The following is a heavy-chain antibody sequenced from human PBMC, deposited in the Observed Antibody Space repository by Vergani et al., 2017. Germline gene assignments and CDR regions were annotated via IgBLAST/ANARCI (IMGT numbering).Heavy chain of an antibody. D-gene: IGHD5-12*01. V-gene: IGHV3-9*01. CDR1: GITFWKFG. CDR2: ISWNSGAV. CDR3: TKGSVYYHDSAGHGYDPYTGFDL. J-gene: IGHJ3*01. Sequence: EVQLVTSGGGLVQPGGSLRLSCEASGITFWKFGMHWVRQGPGKGLEWVSGISWNSGAVDYADSVRGRFTISRDNAKNSLFLEMNSLRFEDTAVYFCTKGSVYYHDSAGHGYDPYTGFDLLGQGTLVTVSS.